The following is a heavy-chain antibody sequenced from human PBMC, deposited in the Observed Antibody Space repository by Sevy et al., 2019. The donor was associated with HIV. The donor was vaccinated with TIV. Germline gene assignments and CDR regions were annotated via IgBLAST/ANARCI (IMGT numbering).Heavy chain of an antibody. J-gene: IGHJ5*02. Sequence: SQTLSLTCAISGDSVCSNSAAWNWIRQSPSRGLEWLGRTYYRSKWYNDYAVSVKSRITINPDTSKNQFSLQLNSVTPEDTAVYYCARGLYGSGSYLNWFDPWGQGTLVTVSS. CDR3: ARGLYGSGSYLNWFDP. V-gene: IGHV6-1*01. D-gene: IGHD3-10*01. CDR1: GDSVCSNSAA. CDR2: TYYRSKWYN.